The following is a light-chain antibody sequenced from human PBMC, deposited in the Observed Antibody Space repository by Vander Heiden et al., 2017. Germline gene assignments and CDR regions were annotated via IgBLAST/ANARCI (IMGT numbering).Light chain of an antibody. CDR2: DVS. CDR3: CSYAGSYTWV. CDR1: SSDVGGYNF. J-gene: IGLJ3*02. V-gene: IGLV2-11*01. Sequence: QSALTQPRSVSGSPGQSVTIYCTGTSSDVGGYNFVSWYQHHPGKAPKFMIYDVSKRPSGVPDRFSGSKSGNTASLTISGLQAEDEAVYYCCSYAGSYTWVFGGGTKLTVL.